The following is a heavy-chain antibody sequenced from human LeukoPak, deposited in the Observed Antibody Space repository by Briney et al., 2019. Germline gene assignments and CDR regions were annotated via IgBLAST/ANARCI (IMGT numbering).Heavy chain of an antibody. J-gene: IGHJ2*01. CDR2: INPSGGST. CDR3: ARDDWGSRSAIGRYFDL. CDR1: GYTFTSYY. V-gene: IGHV1-46*01. D-gene: IGHD7-27*01. Sequence: ASVKVSCKASGYTFTSYYMHWVRQAPGQGLEWMGIINPSGGSTSYAQKFQGRVTMTRDTSTSTVYMELSSLRSEDTAVYYCARDDWGSRSAIGRYFDLWGRGTLVTVSS.